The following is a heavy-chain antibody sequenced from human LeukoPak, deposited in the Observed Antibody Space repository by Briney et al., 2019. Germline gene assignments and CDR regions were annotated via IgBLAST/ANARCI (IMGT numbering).Heavy chain of an antibody. CDR3: ARIYNSSQWLAPGDY. CDR1: DGSISNYY. Sequence: SETLSLTCSVSDGSISNYYCSWIRQPPGKGLEWIGYIYYSGSTTYKPSLKSRVTMSVDTSKNQFSLKLRSVTAADTALYYCARIYNSSQWLAPGDYWGQGTLVTVSS. J-gene: IGHJ4*02. V-gene: IGHV4-59*01. D-gene: IGHD6-19*01. CDR2: IYYSGST.